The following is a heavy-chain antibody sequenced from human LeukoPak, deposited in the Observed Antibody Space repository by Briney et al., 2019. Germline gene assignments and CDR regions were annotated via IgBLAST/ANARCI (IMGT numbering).Heavy chain of an antibody. J-gene: IGHJ4*02. D-gene: IGHD3-10*01. CDR1: GFMFSFYW. CDR3: VRDLWGSGSY. CDR2: IKQDGGEE. Sequence: GGTLRLSCATSGFMFSFYWMNWVRQAAGKGLEWVAAIKQDGGEEEYVGPVRGRFIISRDNAKNSLYLQMNSLRVEDTAVYYCVRDLWGSGSYWGQGTLVTVSS. V-gene: IGHV3-7*05.